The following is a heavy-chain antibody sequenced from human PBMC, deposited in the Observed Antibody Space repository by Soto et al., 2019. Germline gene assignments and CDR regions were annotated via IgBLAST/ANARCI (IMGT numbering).Heavy chain of an antibody. V-gene: IGHV1-18*01. CDR1: GATFTSYG. Sequence: QVQLVQSGAEVKEPGASVKVSCKASGATFTSYGFNWVRQAPGQGLEWMGWISGYNGDTHYAQNFQVRVTMTIDTSTRTAYVELRSLRSDDTAVYYCARGTIFGLVSFDYWGQGTLVTVSS. D-gene: IGHD3-3*02. CDR2: ISGYNGDT. J-gene: IGHJ4*02. CDR3: ARGTIFGLVSFDY.